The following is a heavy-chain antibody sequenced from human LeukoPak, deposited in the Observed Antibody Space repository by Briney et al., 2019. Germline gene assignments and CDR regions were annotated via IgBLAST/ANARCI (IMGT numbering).Heavy chain of an antibody. D-gene: IGHD3-3*01. CDR1: GGSVINTNW. V-gene: IGHV4-4*02. Sequence: SGTLTFTCGVSGGSVINTNWWTWVRQPPGKGLEWIGEVHLDGRTNYNPSLESRLTMSVDVSENQVSLKLTSVTAADTAVYYCAREGGFYRTLDYSGQGALVSVP. CDR3: AREGGFYRTLDY. J-gene: IGHJ4*02. CDR2: VHLDGRT.